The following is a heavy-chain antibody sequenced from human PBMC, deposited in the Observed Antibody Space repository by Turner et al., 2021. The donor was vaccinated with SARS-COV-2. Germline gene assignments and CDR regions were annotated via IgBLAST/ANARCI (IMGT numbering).Heavy chain of an antibody. CDR1: GGTFSNYA. CDR3: ARGATMVRGVIENLYYYYYGMDV. D-gene: IGHD3-10*01. V-gene: IGHV1-69*06. Sequence: QVQLVQSGAEVKKPGSSVKVSCKASGGTFSNYAISWVRQAPGQGLEWMGGIIPIFGTANYAQKFQGRVTITADKSTSTAYMELNSLRSEDTAVYYCARGATMVRGVIENLYYYYYGMDVWGQGTTVTVSS. J-gene: IGHJ6*02. CDR2: IIPIFGTA.